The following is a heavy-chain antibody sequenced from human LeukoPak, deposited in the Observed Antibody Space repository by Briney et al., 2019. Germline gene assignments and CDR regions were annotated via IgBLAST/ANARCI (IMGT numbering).Heavy chain of an antibody. CDR2: IYYSGST. CDR1: GGSISSYY. V-gene: IGHV4-59*08. D-gene: IGHD3-10*01. J-gene: IGHJ5*02. Sequence: SSETLSLTCTVSGGSISSYYWSWIRQPPGKGLEWIGYIYYSGSTSYNPSLKSRVTIAVDTSRNQFSLKLSSVTAADTAVYYCAGMIRGVPLDWFDPWGQGTLVTVSS. CDR3: AGMIRGVPLDWFDP.